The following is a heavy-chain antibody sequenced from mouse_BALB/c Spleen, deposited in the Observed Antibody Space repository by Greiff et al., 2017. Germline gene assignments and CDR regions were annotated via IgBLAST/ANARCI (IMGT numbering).Heavy chain of an antibody. V-gene: IGHV1-80*01. CDR3: ARDPTMITEVFDY. J-gene: IGHJ2*01. CDR1: GYAFSSYW. Sequence: QVHVKQSGAELVRPGSSVKISCKASGYAFSSYWMNWVKQRPGQGLEWIGQIYPGDGDTNYNGKFKGKATLTADKSSSTAYMQLSSLTSEDSAVYFCARDPTMITEVFDYWGQGTTLTVSS. CDR2: IYPGDGDT. D-gene: IGHD2-4*01.